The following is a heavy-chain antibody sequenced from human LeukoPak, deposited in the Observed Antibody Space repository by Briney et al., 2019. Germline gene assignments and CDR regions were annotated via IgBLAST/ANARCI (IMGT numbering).Heavy chain of an antibody. V-gene: IGHV3-48*04. Sequence: TGGSLRLSCVASGFTFSSLSMDWVRQAPGKGLEWVSYISSTSSTIYYADSVQGRFTSSRDNAKNSLYLQMNSLTAEDTAVYFCARDWSAVAAPDYFDCWGQGTLVTVSA. CDR2: ISSTSSTI. D-gene: IGHD6-19*01. CDR1: GFTFSSLS. CDR3: ARDWSAVAAPDYFDC. J-gene: IGHJ4*02.